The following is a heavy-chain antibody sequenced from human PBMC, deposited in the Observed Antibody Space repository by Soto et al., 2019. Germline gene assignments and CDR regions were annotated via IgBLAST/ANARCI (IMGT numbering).Heavy chain of an antibody. Sequence: SETLSLTCTVSGGSISSYYWSWIRQPPGKGLEWIGFIYYSGSTNYNPSLKSRVTISVDTSKNQFSLKLSSVTAADTAVYYCARTPSIAAAGTFDYWGQGTLVTVSS. V-gene: IGHV4-59*01. CDR1: GGSISSYY. D-gene: IGHD6-13*01. CDR2: IYYSGST. J-gene: IGHJ4*02. CDR3: ARTPSIAAAGTFDY.